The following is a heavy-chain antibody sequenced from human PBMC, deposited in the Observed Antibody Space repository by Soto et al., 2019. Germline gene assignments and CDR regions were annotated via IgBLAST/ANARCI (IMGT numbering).Heavy chain of an antibody. CDR3: ARQESGTARPDY. CDR2: IYPTDSDV. D-gene: IGHD1-26*01. CDR1: GYSFTTYW. V-gene: IGHV5-51*01. J-gene: IGHJ4*02. Sequence: GESLKISCKASGYSFTTYWIGWVRQMPGKGLEWMGIIYPTDSDVRYSPSFQGQVTMSADKSISTAYLQWSSLKASDTAMYYCARQESGTARPDYWGQGTLVTSPQ.